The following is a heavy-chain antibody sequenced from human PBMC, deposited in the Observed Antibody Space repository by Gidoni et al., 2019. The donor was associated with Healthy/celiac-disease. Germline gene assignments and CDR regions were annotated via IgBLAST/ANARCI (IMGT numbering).Heavy chain of an antibody. CDR1: GFSLSNARMG. Sequence: QVTLKESGPVLVKPKETLTLPCTVSGFSLSNARMGVSWIRQPPGKALEWLAHLFSNDEKASSTSLKSRLTISKDTSKSQVVLTMTNMDPVDTATYYCARIFEYSYGPINFDYWGQGTLVTVSS. D-gene: IGHD5-18*01. J-gene: IGHJ4*02. V-gene: IGHV2-26*01. CDR2: LFSNDEK. CDR3: ARIFEYSYGPINFDY.